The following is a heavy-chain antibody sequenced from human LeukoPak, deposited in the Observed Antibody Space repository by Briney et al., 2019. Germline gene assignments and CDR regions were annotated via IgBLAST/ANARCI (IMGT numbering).Heavy chain of an antibody. V-gene: IGHV3-23*01. Sequence: PGGSLRLSCAASGFTFSSYGMRWVRQARGKGLEWVSAISGSGGSTYYADSVEGRFTISRDNSKNTLYLQMSSLRAEDTAVYYCAKVRNLWFGELASTFDYWGQGTLVTVSS. CDR1: GFTFSSYG. CDR3: AKVRNLWFGELASTFDY. D-gene: IGHD3-10*01. J-gene: IGHJ4*02. CDR2: ISGSGGST.